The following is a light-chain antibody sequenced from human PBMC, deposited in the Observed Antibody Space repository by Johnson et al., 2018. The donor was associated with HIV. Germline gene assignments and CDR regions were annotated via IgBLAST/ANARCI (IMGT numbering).Light chain of an antibody. CDR1: SSNIGNNY. Sequence: QSVLTQPPSVSAASGQKVTISCSGSSSNIGNNYVSWYQQLPGTAPKLLIYENNKRPSGIPDRLSGSKSGTSATLGITGLQAGDEADYYCGTWDSSLSALFGTGTKVTVL. J-gene: IGLJ1*01. CDR2: ENN. V-gene: IGLV1-51*02. CDR3: GTWDSSLSAL.